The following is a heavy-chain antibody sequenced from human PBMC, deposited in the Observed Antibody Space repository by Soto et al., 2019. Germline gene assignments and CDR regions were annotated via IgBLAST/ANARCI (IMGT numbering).Heavy chain of an antibody. Sequence: ASVKVSCKASGYTFTSYAMHWVRQAPGQRLEWMGWINAGNGNTKYSQKFQGRVTITRDTSASTAYMELSSLRSEDTAVYYCARALVGATKRLFDYWGQGTLVTVSS. CDR2: INAGNGNT. CDR1: GYTFTSYA. V-gene: IGHV1-3*01. J-gene: IGHJ4*02. D-gene: IGHD1-26*01. CDR3: ARALVGATKRLFDY.